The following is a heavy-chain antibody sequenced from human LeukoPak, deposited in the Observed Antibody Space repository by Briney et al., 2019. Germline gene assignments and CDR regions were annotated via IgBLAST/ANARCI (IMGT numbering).Heavy chain of an antibody. D-gene: IGHD3-10*01. Sequence: PGGSLRLSCAASGFTFSSYAMSWVRQAPGKGLEWVSVISGSGGSTYYADSVKGRFTISRDNSKNTLYLQMNSLRAEDTAVYYCARGDYYGSRGDYWGQGTLVTVSS. CDR2: ISGSGGST. CDR1: GFTFSSYA. J-gene: IGHJ4*02. CDR3: ARGDYYGSRGDY. V-gene: IGHV3-23*01.